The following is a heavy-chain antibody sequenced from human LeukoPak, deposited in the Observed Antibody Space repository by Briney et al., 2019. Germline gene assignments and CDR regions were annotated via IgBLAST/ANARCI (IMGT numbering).Heavy chain of an antibody. V-gene: IGHV4-38-2*01. CDR1: GYSISSGYH. CDR3: ARAPIPAAGHDY. CDR2: IYHSAIT. D-gene: IGHD6-13*01. Sequence: SETLSLTCAVSGYSISSGYHWGWIRQPPGKGLEWIGTIYHSAITFYNPSLKSRVTMSVDTSKSPFSLRLTSVTAAGTAVYYCARAPIPAAGHDYWGQGTLVTVSS. J-gene: IGHJ4*02.